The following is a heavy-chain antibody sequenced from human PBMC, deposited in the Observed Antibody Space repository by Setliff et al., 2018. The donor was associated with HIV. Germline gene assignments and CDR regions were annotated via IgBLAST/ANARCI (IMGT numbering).Heavy chain of an antibody. CDR2: INPNNGAS. CDR1: GYTFTGHY. V-gene: IGHV1-2*02. J-gene: IGHJ4*02. D-gene: IGHD3-10*01. Sequence: WASVKVSCKASGYTFTGHYMHWVRQAPGQGLEWMGWINPNNGASNYAQIFQGRVTMTSDTSINTAYMELSRLTSDDTAVYYCARGPYYFGSGSYYLNFDYWGQGTLVTVSS. CDR3: ARGPYYFGSGSYYLNFDY.